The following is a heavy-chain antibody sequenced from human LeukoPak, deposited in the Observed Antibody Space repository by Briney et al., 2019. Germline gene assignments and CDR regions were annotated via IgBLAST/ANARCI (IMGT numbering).Heavy chain of an antibody. CDR2: ISAYNGNT. J-gene: IGHJ4*02. Sequence: ASVKVSCKASGYTFTSYGISWVRQAPGQGLEWMGWISAYNGNTNYAPKLQGRVTMTTDTSTSTAYMELRSLRSDDTAVYYCAREEDQGIAAAGTDYWGQGTLVTVSS. CDR1: GYTFTSYG. V-gene: IGHV1-18*01. CDR3: AREEDQGIAAAGTDY. D-gene: IGHD6-13*01.